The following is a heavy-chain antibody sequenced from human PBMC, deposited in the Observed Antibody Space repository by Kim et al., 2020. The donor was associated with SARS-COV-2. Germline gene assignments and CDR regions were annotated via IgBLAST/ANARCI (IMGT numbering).Heavy chain of an antibody. CDR3: AGGRYFDWLFHQSPHYFDF. J-gene: IGHJ4*02. Sequence: SETLSLTCAVYGDPVNGYYWSWIRQPPGKGLEWIGEINYDRSTNYKPSSKSRVTMSSDSSKSQFSLRLTSLPAADTDVYYCAGGRYFDWLFHQSPHYFDFWGQGNLVTVSS. D-gene: IGHD3-9*01. V-gene: IGHV4-34*01. CDR1: GDPVNGYY. CDR2: INYDRST.